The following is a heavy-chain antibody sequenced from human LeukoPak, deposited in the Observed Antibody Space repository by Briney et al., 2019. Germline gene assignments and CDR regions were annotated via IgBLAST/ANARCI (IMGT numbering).Heavy chain of an antibody. CDR3: AREMATTETFDY. Sequence: LSLTCTVSGGSISSGGYYWSWVRQAPGEGLEWVAVTSYDGSNKYYADSVKGRFTISRDNSKNTLYLQMSSLRAEDTAVYYCAREMATTETFDYWGQGTLVTVSS. CDR1: GGSISSGG. J-gene: IGHJ4*02. V-gene: IGHV3-30-3*01. D-gene: IGHD5-24*01. CDR2: TSYDGSNK.